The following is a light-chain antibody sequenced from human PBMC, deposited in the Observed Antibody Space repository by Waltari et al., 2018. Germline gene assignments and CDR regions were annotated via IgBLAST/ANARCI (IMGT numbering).Light chain of an antibody. Sequence: DIVMTQSPDSLAVSLGERATINCKSSQTVLYSSNNKKYLAWYQQRPGQPPKLLIYWASTRESGVPDRFSGSGSGTDFTLTISSLQAEDVAVYYCQQYYSTLFTFGPGTKVDIK. CDR2: WAS. J-gene: IGKJ3*01. V-gene: IGKV4-1*01. CDR1: QTVLYSSNNKKY. CDR3: QQYYSTLFT.